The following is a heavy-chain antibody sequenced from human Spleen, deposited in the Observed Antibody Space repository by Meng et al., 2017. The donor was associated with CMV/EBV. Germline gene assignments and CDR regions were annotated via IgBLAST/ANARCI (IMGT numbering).Heavy chain of an antibody. V-gene: IGHV3-7*01. CDR1: GFTFSGYW. Sequence: GESLKISCAASGFTFSGYWMSWVRQAPGKGLEWVANIRGDGGVKNCVDSVKGRFTISRDNAKNSLYLQMNSLRAEDTAVYYCAREAYGDYLDYWGQGTLVTVSS. J-gene: IGHJ4*02. CDR3: AREAYGDYLDY. D-gene: IGHD4-17*01. CDR2: IRGDGGVK.